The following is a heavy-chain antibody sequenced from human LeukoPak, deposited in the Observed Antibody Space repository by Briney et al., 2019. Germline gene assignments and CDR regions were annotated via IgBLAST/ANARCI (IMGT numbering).Heavy chain of an antibody. CDR2: ISYDGSNK. CDR3: AKSDSSSWYGNFNH. D-gene: IGHD6-13*01. Sequence: PGGSLRLSCAASGFTFSSYGMHWVRQAPGKGLEWLAVISYDGSNKYYADFVKGRFTISRDNSKNTLYLQMNSLRAEDTAVYYCAKSDSSSWYGNFNHWGQGTLVTVSS. V-gene: IGHV3-30*18. J-gene: IGHJ4*02. CDR1: GFTFSSYG.